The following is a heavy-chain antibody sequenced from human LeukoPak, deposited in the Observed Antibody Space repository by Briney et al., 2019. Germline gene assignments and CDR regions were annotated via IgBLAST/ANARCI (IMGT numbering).Heavy chain of an antibody. J-gene: IGHJ3*02. Sequence: GGSLRLSCAASGFSFSSYWMSWVRQAPGKGLEWVANIKQDGSEKYYVDSVKGRFTISRDNAKNSLYLQMNSLRAEDTAVYYCARDEATIFGVVSAFDIWGQGTMVTVSS. V-gene: IGHV3-7*01. CDR1: GFSFSSYW. CDR3: ARDEATIFGVVSAFDI. D-gene: IGHD3-3*01. CDR2: IKQDGSEK.